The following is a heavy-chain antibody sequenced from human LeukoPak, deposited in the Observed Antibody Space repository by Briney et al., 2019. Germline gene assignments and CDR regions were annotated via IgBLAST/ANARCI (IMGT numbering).Heavy chain of an antibody. Sequence: ASVKVPCKASGYTFTSYDINWVRQATGQGLEWMGWMNPNSGNTGYAQKFQGRVTMTRNTSISTAYMELSSLRSEDTAVYYCARGRVVVVAATSSSYYYYMDVWGKGTTVTVSS. D-gene: IGHD2-15*01. CDR1: GYTFTSYD. CDR3: ARGRVVVVAATSSSYYYYMDV. CDR2: MNPNSGNT. V-gene: IGHV1-8*01. J-gene: IGHJ6*03.